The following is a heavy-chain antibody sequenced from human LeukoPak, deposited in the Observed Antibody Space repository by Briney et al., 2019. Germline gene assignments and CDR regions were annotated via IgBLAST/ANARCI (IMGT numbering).Heavy chain of an antibody. D-gene: IGHD6-13*01. CDR1: GFTFSSSG. V-gene: IGHV3-30*18. Sequence: PGRSLRLSCTAPGFTFSSSGMHWVRQAPGKGLEWVANIASDGSDRHNADSVKGRFTISRDNSKNTVNLQMNSRRGEDTAVYYCAKDRSNSWTFDYWGQGTLVTVSS. CDR3: AKDRSNSWTFDY. J-gene: IGHJ4*02. CDR2: IASDGSDR.